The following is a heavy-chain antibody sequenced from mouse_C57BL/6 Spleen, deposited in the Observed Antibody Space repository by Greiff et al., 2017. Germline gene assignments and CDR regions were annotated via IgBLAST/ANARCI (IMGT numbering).Heavy chain of an antibody. D-gene: IGHD1-1*01. J-gene: IGHJ2*01. CDR2: INPGSGGT. V-gene: IGHV1-54*01. CDR3: ARYGSRPLYYFDY. CDR1: GYAFTNYL. Sequence: QVQLQQSGAELVRPGTSVKVSCKASGYAFTNYLIEWVKQRPGQGLEWIGVINPGSGGTNYNEKFKGKATLTADKSSSTAYMQLSSLTSEDSAVYFCARYGSRPLYYFDYWGQGTTLTVSS.